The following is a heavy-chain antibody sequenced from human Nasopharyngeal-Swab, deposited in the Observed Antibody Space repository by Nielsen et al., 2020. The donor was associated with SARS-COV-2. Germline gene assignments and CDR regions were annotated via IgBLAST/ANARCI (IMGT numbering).Heavy chain of an antibody. CDR1: GYSFTSYR. J-gene: IGHJ6*03. Sequence: GESLKISCKGSGYSFTSYRISWVRQMPGKGLEWMGRIDPSDSYTNYSPSFQGHVTISADKSISTAYLQWSSLKASDTAMYYCARLRREVVGIYYYYYMDVWGKGTTVTVSS. CDR3: ARLRREVVGIYYYYYMDV. CDR2: IDPSDSYT. D-gene: IGHD2-15*01. V-gene: IGHV5-10-1*01.